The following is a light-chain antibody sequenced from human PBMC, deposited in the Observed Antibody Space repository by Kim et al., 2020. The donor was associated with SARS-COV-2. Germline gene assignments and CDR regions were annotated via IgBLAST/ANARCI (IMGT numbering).Light chain of an antibody. J-gene: IGKJ4*01. V-gene: IGKV3-11*01. Sequence: SVLPGETVTLSCAARYSVSSYLAWYQHKPCQAPRLLIYDASHRAPGLPARFSGGGYGTNFTLTISSLEPEDCAVSFCQQRSTWLTFGGGTKVDIK. CDR2: DAS. CDR3: QQRSTWLT. CDR1: YSVSSY.